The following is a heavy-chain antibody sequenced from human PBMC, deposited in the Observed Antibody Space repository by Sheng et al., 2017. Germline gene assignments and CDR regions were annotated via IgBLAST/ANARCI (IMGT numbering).Heavy chain of an antibody. Sequence: QLQLQESGPGLVKPSETLSLTCTVSGGSISSSTYYWGWIRQPPGKGLEWTGSIYYSGNTYYSSSLKSRVTISVDTSKNQFSLRLSSVTAADTAVYFCARDFLGGFGDFSYAYFDLWGRGTLVTVSS. D-gene: IGHD3-10*01. J-gene: IGHJ2*01. V-gene: IGHV4-39*07. CDR3: ARDFLGGFGDFSYAYFDL. CDR1: GGSISSSTYY. CDR2: IYYSGNT.